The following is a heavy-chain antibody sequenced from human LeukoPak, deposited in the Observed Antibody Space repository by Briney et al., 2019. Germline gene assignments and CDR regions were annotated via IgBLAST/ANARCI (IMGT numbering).Heavy chain of an antibody. V-gene: IGHV1-69*05. CDR3: ARDRHYYGSGSLYYYYGMDV. D-gene: IGHD3-10*01. CDR1: GGTFSSYA. J-gene: IGHJ6*02. Sequence: GSSVKVSCKASGGTFSSYAISWVRQAPGQGLEWMGGIIPIFGTANYAQKFQGRVTITTDESTSTAHMELSSLRSEDTAVYYCARDRHYYGSGSLYYYYGMDVWGQGTTVTVSS. CDR2: IIPIFGTA.